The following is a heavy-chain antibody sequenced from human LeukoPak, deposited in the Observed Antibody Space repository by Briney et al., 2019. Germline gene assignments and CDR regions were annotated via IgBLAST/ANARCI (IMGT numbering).Heavy chain of an antibody. J-gene: IGHJ4*02. CDR3: ARPGAAEYCDY. V-gene: IGHV1-18*01. D-gene: IGHD6-13*01. CDR2: IRAYNGKN. Sequence: GASVTVSCQASGYTFTSYGISGVRQAAGQGREWMGWIRAYNGKNNKAQSLQGRATMTTDTSPRTDAKEPRSLPADDTHVYYCARPGAAEYCDYWAEGPLVTVSS. CDR1: GYTFTSYG.